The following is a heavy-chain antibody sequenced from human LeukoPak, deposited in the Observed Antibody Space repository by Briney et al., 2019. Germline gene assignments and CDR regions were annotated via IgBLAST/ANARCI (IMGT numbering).Heavy chain of an antibody. CDR1: GFTFSSYG. CDR2: ISYSGQTI. CDR3: ARDGRWIKKYEGSSPV. D-gene: IGHD3-22*01. J-gene: IGHJ4*02. V-gene: IGHV3-48*04. Sequence: GGSLRLSCAASGFTFSSYGMSWVRQAPGKGLEWLSYISYSGQTIYYADSVKGRFTISRDNAKNSLYLQINSLRVEDTAVYYCARDGRWIKKYEGSSPVWGQGTLVTVSS.